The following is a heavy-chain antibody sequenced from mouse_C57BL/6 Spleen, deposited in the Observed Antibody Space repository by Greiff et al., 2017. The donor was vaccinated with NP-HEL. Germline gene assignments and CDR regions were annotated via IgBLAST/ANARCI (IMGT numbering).Heavy chain of an antibody. CDR2: ISYDGSN. Sequence: EVQLQESGPGLVKPSQSLSLTCSVTGYSITSGYYWNWIRQFPGNKLEWMGYISYDGSNNYNPSLKNRISITRDTSKNQFFLKLNSVTTEDTATYYCARDRYYYGSSLGYWGQGTTLTVSS. V-gene: IGHV3-6*01. CDR3: ARDRYYYGSSLGY. J-gene: IGHJ2*01. D-gene: IGHD1-1*01. CDR1: GYSITSGYY.